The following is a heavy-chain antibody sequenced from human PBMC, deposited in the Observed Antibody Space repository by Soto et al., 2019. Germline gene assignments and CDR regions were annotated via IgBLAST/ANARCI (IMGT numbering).Heavy chain of an antibody. D-gene: IGHD1-26*01. CDR2: ISGSGGSI. J-gene: IGHJ4*02. Sequence: EVQLLESGGGLVQPGGSLRLSCAASGFTFSSYAMSWVRQAPGKGLEWVSAISGSGGSIYYADSVKGRFTISRDNSKNTLYLQMNSLRAEDTAVYYCAKDPQWELSYFDYWGQGTLVTVSS. V-gene: IGHV3-23*01. CDR1: GFTFSSYA. CDR3: AKDPQWELSYFDY.